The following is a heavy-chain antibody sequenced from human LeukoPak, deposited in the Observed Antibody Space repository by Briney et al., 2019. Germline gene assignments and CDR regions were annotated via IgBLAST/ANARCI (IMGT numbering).Heavy chain of an antibody. CDR3: AKSRLGTDTSTVHSFAY. J-gene: IGHJ4*02. Sequence: SETLSLTCTVSGGSISGYYWNWIRQPPGKGLEWIGFIYHSGTVTYNPSLKSRGTMSVDTSKDQVSLKLTSVTAADTAVYYCAKSRLGTDTSTVHSFAYWGQGTLVTVSS. CDR1: GGSISGYY. V-gene: IGHV4-59*12. D-gene: IGHD4-11*01. CDR2: IYHSGTV.